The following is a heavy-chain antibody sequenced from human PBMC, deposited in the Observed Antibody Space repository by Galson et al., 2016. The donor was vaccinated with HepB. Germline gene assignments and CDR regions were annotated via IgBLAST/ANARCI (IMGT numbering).Heavy chain of an antibody. CDR1: GFTFNGNN. Sequence: SLRLSCAGPGFTFNGNNMNWVRQAPGKGPEWVSSISSGSSYISYAAPGKGRFTISRDNFKHSLYLQMNSLRAEDTALYYCARVREQQLLDAFDIWGQGTMVTVSS. V-gene: IGHV3-21*01. D-gene: IGHD6-13*01. CDR3: ARVREQQLLDAFDI. CDR2: ISSGSSYI. J-gene: IGHJ3*02.